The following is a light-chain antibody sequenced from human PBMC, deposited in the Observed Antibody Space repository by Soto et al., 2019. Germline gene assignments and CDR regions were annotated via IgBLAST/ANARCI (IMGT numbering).Light chain of an antibody. CDR2: GAS. J-gene: IGKJ2*01. V-gene: IGKV3-15*01. CDR3: QQYDIWPPYT. CDR1: QTINNN. Sequence: VMTQSPAILPVSPGERASLSCRASQTINNNLAWYQQPVGQAPRLPIHGASIRATGVPARFSGSGSGTEFTLTINNLQSEDFAVYYCQQYDIWPPYTFGQGTKLEI.